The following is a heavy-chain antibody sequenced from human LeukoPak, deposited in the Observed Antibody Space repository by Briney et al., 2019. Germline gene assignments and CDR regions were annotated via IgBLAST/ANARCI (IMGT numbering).Heavy chain of an antibody. Sequence: SETLSLTCAVYGGSFSGYYWSWIRQPPGKGLEWIGEINHSGSTNYKPSLKSRVTISVDTSKNQFSLKLSSVTAADTAVYYCARGGYYGSGNDFRFDPWGQGTLVTVSS. CDR2: INHSGST. J-gene: IGHJ5*02. D-gene: IGHD3-10*01. V-gene: IGHV4-34*01. CDR1: GGSFSGYY. CDR3: ARGGYYGSGNDFRFDP.